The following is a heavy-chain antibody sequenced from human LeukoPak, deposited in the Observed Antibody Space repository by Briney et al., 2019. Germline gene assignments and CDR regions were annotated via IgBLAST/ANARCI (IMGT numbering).Heavy chain of an antibody. CDR3: ARISTGGYPDY. CDR2: IYSGGST. D-gene: IGHD5-12*01. J-gene: IGHJ4*02. V-gene: IGHV3-53*04. Sequence: PGGSLRLSCAASGFTFSSYAMSWVRQAPGKGLEWVSVIYSGGSTYYADSVKGRFTISRHNSKNTLYLQMNSLRAEDTAVYYCARISTGGYPDYWGQGTLVAVSS. CDR1: GFTFSSYA.